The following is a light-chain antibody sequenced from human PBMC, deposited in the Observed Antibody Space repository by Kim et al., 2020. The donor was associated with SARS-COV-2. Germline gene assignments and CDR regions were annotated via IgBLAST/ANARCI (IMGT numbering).Light chain of an antibody. CDR2: DAS. J-gene: IGKJ1*01. CDR3: KQYKSYSWT. CDR1: QSISSL. V-gene: IGKV1-5*01. Sequence: SASEGDTVTMPCPASQSISSLLAWYQQKPWKAPKLLIYDASSLESGVPSRFSGSGSGTEFTLTISSLQPDDFATYYCKQYKSYSWTFGQGTKLEI.